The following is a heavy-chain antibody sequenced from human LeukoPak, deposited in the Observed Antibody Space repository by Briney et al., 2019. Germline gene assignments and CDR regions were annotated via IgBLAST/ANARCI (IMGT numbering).Heavy chain of an antibody. Sequence: SETLSLTCTVPGGSISRYHWTWIRQPPGKELEWIGYINYSGSTKYSPSLDSRVTISEDTSKNQFSLILSSVTTAYTAVYYCAAGGGPIPHCWGQGILVIVSS. J-gene: IGHJ4*02. CDR1: GGSISRYH. CDR3: AAGGGPIPHC. V-gene: IGHV4-59*01. CDR2: INYSGST. D-gene: IGHD2-21*01.